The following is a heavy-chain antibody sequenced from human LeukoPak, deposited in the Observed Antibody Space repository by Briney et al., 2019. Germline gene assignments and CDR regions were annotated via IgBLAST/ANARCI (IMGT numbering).Heavy chain of an antibody. Sequence: IPSETLSLTCAVYGGSFSGYYWSWIRQPPGKGLEWIGEINHSGSTNYNPSLKSRVTISVDTSKNQFSLKLSSVTAADTAVYYCARAKRHSGSAFDIWGQGTMVTVSS. V-gene: IGHV4-34*01. CDR1: GGSFSGYY. CDR3: ARAKRHSGSAFDI. CDR2: INHSGST. J-gene: IGHJ3*02.